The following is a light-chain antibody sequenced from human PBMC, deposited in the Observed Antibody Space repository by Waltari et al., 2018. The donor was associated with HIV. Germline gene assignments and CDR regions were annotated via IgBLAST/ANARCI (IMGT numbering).Light chain of an antibody. J-gene: IGKJ1*01. CDR3: QQYCSSPLT. Sequence: DTVLSQSPGTLFLSPGERAALSRRDSHTVTRYLARDQQKPGQAPGLPVYVPSSRSTGIPDRFSGSGSCTDYTHTISRLEPEDFAVYYCQQYCSSPLTFGQGTKVEIK. V-gene: IGKV3-20*01. CDR1: HTVTRY. CDR2: VPS.